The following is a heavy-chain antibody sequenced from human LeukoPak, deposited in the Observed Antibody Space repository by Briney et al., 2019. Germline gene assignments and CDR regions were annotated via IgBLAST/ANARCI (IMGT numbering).Heavy chain of an antibody. CDR3: ARGVLLRYFDWLLFEGKYFDY. CDR1: GYTFTGYY. Sequence: ASVKVSCKASGYTFTGYYMHWVRQAPGQGLEWMGWINPNSGGTNYAQKFQGRVTMTRDTSISTAYMELSRLRSDGTAVYYCARGVLLRYFDWLLFEGKYFDYWGQGTLVTVSS. V-gene: IGHV1-2*02. CDR2: INPNSGGT. D-gene: IGHD3-9*01. J-gene: IGHJ4*02.